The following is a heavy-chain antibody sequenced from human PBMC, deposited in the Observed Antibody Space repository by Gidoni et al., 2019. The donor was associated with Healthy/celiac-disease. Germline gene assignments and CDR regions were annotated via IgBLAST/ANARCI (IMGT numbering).Heavy chain of an antibody. Sequence: EVQLVESGGGVVQPGGSLRLSCAASGFPFDDYAMHWVRQAPGKGLEWVSLISGDGGSTYYADSVKGRFTISRDNSKNSLYLQMNSLRTEDTALYYCAVYYGSGSYYNGPLDYWGQGTLVTVSS. CDR2: ISGDGGST. CDR1: GFPFDDYA. V-gene: IGHV3-43*02. D-gene: IGHD3-10*01. CDR3: AVYYGSGSYYNGPLDY. J-gene: IGHJ4*02.